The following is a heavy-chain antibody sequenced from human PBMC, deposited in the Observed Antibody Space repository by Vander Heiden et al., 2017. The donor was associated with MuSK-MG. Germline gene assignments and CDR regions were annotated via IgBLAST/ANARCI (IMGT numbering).Heavy chain of an antibody. CDR2: VFYYGST. CDR3: ARHPRNPQFEY. Sequence: QLQLQGSGPGLGKPSDTLSLTCAVSGTSMSSTRYYWASVRQPPGKGPGGSGSVFYYGSTYYGPSLKGRVTISGHTSKHQFSLKPTSLTAADTAGYYCARHPRNPQFEYWGQGTLVTVSS. CDR1: GTSMSSTRYY. V-gene: IGHV4-39*01. J-gene: IGHJ4*02.